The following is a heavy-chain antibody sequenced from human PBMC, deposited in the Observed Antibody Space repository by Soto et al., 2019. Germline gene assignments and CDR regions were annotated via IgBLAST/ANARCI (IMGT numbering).Heavy chain of an antibody. CDR3: ARDNDRPQLGGNYYYILDV. CDR1: GGTFRNSA. CDR2: IMPIFRTP. D-gene: IGHD1-1*01. V-gene: IGHV1-69*05. Sequence: QVQLEQSGAEVKKPGSSVKVSCKASGGTFRNSAISWVRQAPGQGLEWMGGIMPIFRTPDYAHKFQGRVTXTXDXXTSTAYMELSDLRSDDTAVYYCARDNDRPQLGGNYYYILDVWGHGTTVTVSS. J-gene: IGHJ6*02.